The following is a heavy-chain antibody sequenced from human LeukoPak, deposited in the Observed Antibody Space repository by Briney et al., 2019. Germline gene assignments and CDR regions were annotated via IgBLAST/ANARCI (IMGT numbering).Heavy chain of an antibody. V-gene: IGHV3-23*01. CDR1: GFTFSSNA. CDR3: AKSSWTGHSYMDV. J-gene: IGHJ6*03. D-gene: IGHD3-10*01. CDR2: IGGRGGIT. Sequence: AGGSLRLSCAASGFTFSSNAMSWVRQAPGKGLEWVSVIGGRGGITFYADSVKGRFTISRDNSKNTLYLQMNSLRAEDTAVYYCAKSSWTGHSYMDVWGKGTTVTVSS.